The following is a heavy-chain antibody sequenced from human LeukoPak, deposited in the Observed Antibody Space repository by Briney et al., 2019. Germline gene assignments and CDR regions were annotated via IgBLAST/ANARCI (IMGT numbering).Heavy chain of an antibody. CDR1: GYTFTSYD. Sequence: GASVKVSCKASGYTFTSYDINWVRHATGHGLEWMGWMNPNSGNTGYAQKFQGRVTMTRNTSISTAYMELSSLRSEDTAVYYCARDRRGKTAGILNWFDPWGQGTLVTVSS. CDR3: ARDRRGKTAGILNWFDP. V-gene: IGHV1-8*01. D-gene: IGHD6-13*01. J-gene: IGHJ5*02. CDR2: MNPNSGNT.